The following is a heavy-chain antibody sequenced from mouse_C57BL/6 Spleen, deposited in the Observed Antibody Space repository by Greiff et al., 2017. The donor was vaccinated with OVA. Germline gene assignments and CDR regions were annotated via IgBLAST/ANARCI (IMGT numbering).Heavy chain of an antibody. CDR1: GYTFTSYG. D-gene: IGHD6-1*01. J-gene: IGHJ4*01. CDR2: IYPRSGNT. V-gene: IGHV1-81*01. CDR3: ARREEPYAMDY. Sequence: QVQLQQSGAELARPGASVKLSCKASGYTFTSYGISWVKQRTGQGLEWIGEIYPRSGNTYYNEKFKGKATLTADKSSSTAYMELRSLTSEDSAVYFCARREEPYAMDYWGQGTSVTVSS.